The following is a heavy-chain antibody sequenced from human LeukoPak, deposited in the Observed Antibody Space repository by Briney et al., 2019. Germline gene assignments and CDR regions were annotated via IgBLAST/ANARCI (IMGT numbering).Heavy chain of an antibody. Sequence: GGTLRLSCAASGFTFSSYGMSWVRQAPGKGLEWVSGITWNSGSTDYVDSVKGRFTISRDNAKNSLYLQMNSLRAEDTALYYCAKQGKYYDSSGYIDYWGQGTLVTVSS. V-gene: IGHV3-9*01. J-gene: IGHJ4*02. CDR1: GFTFSSYG. CDR2: ITWNSGST. D-gene: IGHD3-22*01. CDR3: AKQGKYYDSSGYIDY.